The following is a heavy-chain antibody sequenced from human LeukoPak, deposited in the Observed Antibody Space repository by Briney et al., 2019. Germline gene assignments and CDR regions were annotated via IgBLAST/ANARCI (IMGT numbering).Heavy chain of an antibody. Sequence: SETLSLTCTVSGGSISTYYWNWIRQPPGKGLEWIGYIYHSGSTNYNPSLKSRVTISVDSSKNQFSLKLNSVTAADTAVYYCARDRAWSAYYYYFDYWGQGTLVTVSS. V-gene: IGHV4-59*01. CDR3: ARDRAWSAYYYYFDY. D-gene: IGHD3-3*01. CDR2: IYHSGST. CDR1: GGSISTYY. J-gene: IGHJ4*02.